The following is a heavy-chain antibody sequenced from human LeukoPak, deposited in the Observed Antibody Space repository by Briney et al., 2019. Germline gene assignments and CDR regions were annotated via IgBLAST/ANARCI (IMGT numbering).Heavy chain of an antibody. J-gene: IGHJ4*02. D-gene: IGHD1-1*01. CDR3: ARSPGIWNEYGRLEY. CDR1: GDSISSYY. V-gene: IGHV4-59*12. CDR2: IYYSGST. Sequence: SETLSLTCTVSGDSISSYYWSWIRQPPGKGLDWIGYIYYSGSTNYNPSLKSRVTISVDTSKNQFSLKLSSVTAADTAVYYCARSPGIWNEYGRLEYWGQGALVTVSS.